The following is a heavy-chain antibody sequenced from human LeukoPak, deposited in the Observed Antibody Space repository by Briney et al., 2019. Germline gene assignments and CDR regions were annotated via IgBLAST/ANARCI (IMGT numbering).Heavy chain of an antibody. CDR2: ISGSGGST. Sequence: GGSLRLSCAASGFTFSSYAMSWVRQAPGEGLEWVSAISGSGGSTYYADSVKGRFTISRDNSKNTLYLQMNSLRAEDTAVYYCAKAEIMSGSYFDYWGQGTLVTVSS. D-gene: IGHD1-26*01. CDR1: GFTFSSYA. V-gene: IGHV3-23*01. CDR3: AKAEIMSGSYFDY. J-gene: IGHJ4*02.